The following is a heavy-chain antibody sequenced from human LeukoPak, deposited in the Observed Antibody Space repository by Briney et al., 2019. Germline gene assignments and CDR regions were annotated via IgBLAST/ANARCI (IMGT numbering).Heavy chain of an antibody. D-gene: IGHD3-10*01. CDR1: GGSISSSSYY. J-gene: IGHJ3*02. CDR2: IYYSGST. CDR3: ARRDYYGSGSYYLAFDI. Sequence: SETLSLTCTVSGGSISSSSYYWGWIRPRPGKGLEWVGSIYYSGSTYYNPSLKSRVTISVDTSKNQFSLKLTSVTAADTAVYYCARRDYYGSGSYYLAFDIWGQGTMVTVSS. V-gene: IGHV4-39*01.